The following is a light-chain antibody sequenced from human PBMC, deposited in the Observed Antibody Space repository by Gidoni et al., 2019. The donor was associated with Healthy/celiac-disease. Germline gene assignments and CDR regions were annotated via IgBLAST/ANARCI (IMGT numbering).Light chain of an antibody. CDR1: QSVLYSPNNKNY. CDR3: QQYYSTPQT. CDR2: WAS. Sequence: DIVMTQSPASLAVSLGGRATINCKSSQSVLYSPNNKNYLAWYQQKPGQPPKLLIYWASTRESGVPDRFSGSGSGTDFTLTISSLQAEDVAVYYCQQYYSTPQTFGQGTKLEIK. V-gene: IGKV4-1*01. J-gene: IGKJ2*01.